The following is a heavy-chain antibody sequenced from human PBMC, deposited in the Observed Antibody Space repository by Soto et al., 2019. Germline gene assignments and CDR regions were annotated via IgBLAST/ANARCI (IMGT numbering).Heavy chain of an antibody. J-gene: IGHJ6*02. CDR1: GFTFSSYC. V-gene: IGHV3-74*01. CDR3: ARDWRYYYDSSGSLPYGMDV. CDR2: INSDGSST. D-gene: IGHD3-22*01. Sequence: RLSCAASGFTFSSYCVDLVRQAPGKGLVWVSRINSDGSSTSYADSVKGRFTISRDNAKNTLYLQMNSLRAEGTAVYYCARDWRYYYDSSGSLPYGMDVWGQGTTVTVSS.